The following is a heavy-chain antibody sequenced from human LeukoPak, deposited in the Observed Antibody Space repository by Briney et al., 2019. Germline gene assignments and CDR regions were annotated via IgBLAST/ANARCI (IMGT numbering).Heavy chain of an antibody. Sequence: SETLSLTCTVSGYSISSDYYWSWIRQPPGKGLEWIGYIYYSGSTNYNPSLKSRVTISVDTSKNQFSLKLSSVTAADTAVYYCARTRGINYYDSSGGLDIWGQGTMVTVSS. CDR2: IYYSGST. J-gene: IGHJ3*02. CDR3: ARTRGINYYDSSGGLDI. V-gene: IGHV4-59*08. D-gene: IGHD3-22*01. CDR1: GYSISSDYY.